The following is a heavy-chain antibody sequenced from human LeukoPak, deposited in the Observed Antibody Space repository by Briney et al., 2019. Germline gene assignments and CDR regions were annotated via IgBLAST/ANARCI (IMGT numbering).Heavy chain of an antibody. CDR2: ISSSGSTI. CDR3: ARDNFWDCSGSTCYYDAFDI. D-gene: IGHD2-15*01. J-gene: IGHJ3*02. CDR1: GFTFSSYE. V-gene: IGHV3-48*03. Sequence: PGGSLRLSCAASGFTFSSYEMNWVRQAPGKGLEWVSYISSSGSTIYYADSVKGRFTISRDNAKNSLYLQINSLRAEDTAVYYCARDNFWDCSGSTCYYDAFDIWGQGTMVTVSS.